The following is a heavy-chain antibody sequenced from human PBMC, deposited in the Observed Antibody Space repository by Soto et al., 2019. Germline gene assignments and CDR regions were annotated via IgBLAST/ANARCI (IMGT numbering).Heavy chain of an antibody. D-gene: IGHD7-27*01. CDR3: TSANWYSEY. CDR2: IYYNGNT. Sequence: QVQLQESGPGLVKPSETLSLTCSVSGGSIRNHDWSWIRQPPGKGLEWIGYIYYNGNTNYNPSLKSRVTMSVDTSRNQISLKLTTVTAADTAVYYWTSANWYSEYWGQGTLVTVSS. CDR1: GGSIRNHD. J-gene: IGHJ4*02. V-gene: IGHV4-59*11.